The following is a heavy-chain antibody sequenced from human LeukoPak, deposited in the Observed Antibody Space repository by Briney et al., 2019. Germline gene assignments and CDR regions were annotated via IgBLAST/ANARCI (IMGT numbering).Heavy chain of an antibody. CDR1: GFTFSSYA. J-gene: IGHJ4*02. V-gene: IGHV3-23*01. CDR3: ATIAAADKDY. D-gene: IGHD6-13*01. CDR2: ISGSGSST. Sequence: GGSLRLSCAASGFTFSSYAMSWVRQAPGKGLEWVSAISGSGSSTYYADSVKGRFTISRDNSKNTLYLQMNSLRAEDTAMYYCATIAAADKDYWGQGTLVTVSS.